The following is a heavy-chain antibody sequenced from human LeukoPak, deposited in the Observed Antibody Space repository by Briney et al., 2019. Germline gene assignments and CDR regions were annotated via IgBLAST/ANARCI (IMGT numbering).Heavy chain of an antibody. CDR2: INPKSGGT. CDR3: ARGAEAETSPLDF. V-gene: IGHV1-2*02. J-gene: IGHJ4*02. CDR1: GYTFTGYY. D-gene: IGHD6-13*01. Sequence: ASVKVSCKAAGYTFTGYYMHWVRQAPGQGLEWMGWINPKSGGTDYAQQFQGRVTMTRDTSSSTDYLEVRSLRSDDTAVYYCARGAEAETSPLDFWGQGTPVTVSS.